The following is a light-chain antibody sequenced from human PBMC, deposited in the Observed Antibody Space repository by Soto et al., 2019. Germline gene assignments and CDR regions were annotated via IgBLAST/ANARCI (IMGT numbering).Light chain of an antibody. J-gene: IGLJ1*01. Sequence: QSVLTQPASVSGSPGQSITISCTGTSSTVGGYNYVSWYQLHPGKAPKLIIYEVSHRPSGASNHFSGYKSGNTASLTISGLQAEDEADYYCSSYTSTSTPCVFGTGTKVTVL. CDR2: EVS. V-gene: IGLV2-14*01. CDR3: SSYTSTSTPCV. CDR1: SSTVGGYNY.